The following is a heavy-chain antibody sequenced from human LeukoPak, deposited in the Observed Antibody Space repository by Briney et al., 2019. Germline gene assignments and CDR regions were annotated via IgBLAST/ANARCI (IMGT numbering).Heavy chain of an antibody. CDR2: INHSGST. J-gene: IGHJ3*02. Sequence: SETLSLTCTVSGGSISSYYWSWIRQPPGKGLEWIGEINHSGSTNYNPSLKSRVTISVDTSKNQFSMKLSSVTAADTAVYYCARLLRGGRDTAMVTMIVVRAKPGAFDSWGQGTMVTVSS. D-gene: IGHD5-18*01. CDR3: ARLLRGGRDTAMVTMIVVRAKPGAFDS. CDR1: GGSISSYY. V-gene: IGHV4-34*01.